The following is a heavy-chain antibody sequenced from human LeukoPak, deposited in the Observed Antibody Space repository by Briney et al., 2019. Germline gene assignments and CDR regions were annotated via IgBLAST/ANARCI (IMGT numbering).Heavy chain of an antibody. CDR1: GGSFSGYY. CDR3: ARAGDSSGYCDS. V-gene: IGHV4-34*01. J-gene: IGHJ4*02. D-gene: IGHD3-22*01. Sequence: SETLSLTCAVYGGSFSGYYWSWIRQPPGKGLEWIGEINHSGSTNYSPSLKSRVTISVDTSKNQFSLKLSSVTAADTAAYYCARAGDSSGYCDSWGQGTLVTVSS. CDR2: INHSGST.